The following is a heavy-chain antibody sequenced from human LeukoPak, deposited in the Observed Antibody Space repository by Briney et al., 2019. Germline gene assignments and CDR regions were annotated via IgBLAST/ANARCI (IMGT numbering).Heavy chain of an antibody. Sequence: GGSLRLSCAASGFTFSDYYMSWIRQAPGKGLEWVSYISSSGSTIYYADSVKGRFTISRDNAKNSLYLQMNSLRAEDTAVYYCARVRITMVRGVKGTLYYFDYWGQGTLVTVSS. J-gene: IGHJ4*02. CDR3: ARVRITMVRGVKGTLYYFDY. CDR1: GFTFSDYY. D-gene: IGHD3-10*01. V-gene: IGHV3-11*04. CDR2: ISSSGSTI.